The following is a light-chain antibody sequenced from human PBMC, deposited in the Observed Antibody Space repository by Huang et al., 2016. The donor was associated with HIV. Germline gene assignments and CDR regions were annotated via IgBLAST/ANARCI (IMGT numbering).Light chain of an antibody. V-gene: IGKV3-20*01. Sequence: EIVLTQSPGTLSLSPGERATLSCRASQSVGIYLAWYQQKPGQAPRLLIYGASTRVTGIPDSFSGGGSGTDFTRSISRLEPEDFAVYYCQQYERPPDTFGPGTKVNIK. J-gene: IGKJ3*01. CDR3: QQYERPPDT. CDR1: QSVGIY. CDR2: GAS.